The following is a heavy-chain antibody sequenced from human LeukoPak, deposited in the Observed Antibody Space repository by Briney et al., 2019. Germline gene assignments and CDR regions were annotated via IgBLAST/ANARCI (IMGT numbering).Heavy chain of an antibody. J-gene: IGHJ4*02. D-gene: IGHD4-23*01. CDR3: ASLDYGGNWGPDY. CDR2: INHSGST. CDR1: GGSFSGYY. V-gene: IGHV4-34*01. Sequence: SETLSLTCAVYGGSFSGYYWSWIRQPPGKGLEWIGEINHSGSTNYNPSLKSRVTISVDTSKNQFSLKLSSVTAADTAVYYCASLDYGGNWGPDYWGQGTLVTVSS.